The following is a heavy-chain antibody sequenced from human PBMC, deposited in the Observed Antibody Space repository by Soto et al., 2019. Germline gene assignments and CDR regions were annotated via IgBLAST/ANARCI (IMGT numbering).Heavy chain of an antibody. V-gene: IGHV3-23*01. D-gene: IGHD1-20*01. Sequence: EVQLLESGGDLVQPGGSLRLSCAASGFNVGAFAVNWVRHAPGKGLEWVSGISVSDAFIYYADSVRGRFSISRDASENILYLQMNSLRVDDSALYYCTRETVAGITGLDYWGPGTLVTVSS. CDR2: ISVSDAFI. CDR1: GFNVGAFA. J-gene: IGHJ4*02. CDR3: TRETVAGITGLDY.